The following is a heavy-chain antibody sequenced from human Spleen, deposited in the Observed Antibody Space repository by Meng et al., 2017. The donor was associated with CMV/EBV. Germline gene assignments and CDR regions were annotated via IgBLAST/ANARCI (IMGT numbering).Heavy chain of an antibody. CDR3: ARDWAYYYDSSGYYRYFDY. V-gene: IGHV4-31*03. CDR2: IYYSGST. Sequence: SETLSLTCTVSGVSISSGGYYWSWIRQHPGKGLEWIGYIYYSGSTYNNPSLKSRVTVSVDTSKNQFSLKLSSVTAADTAVYYCARDWAYYYDSSGYYRYFDYWGQGTLVTVSS. D-gene: IGHD3-22*01. CDR1: GVSISSGGYY. J-gene: IGHJ4*02.